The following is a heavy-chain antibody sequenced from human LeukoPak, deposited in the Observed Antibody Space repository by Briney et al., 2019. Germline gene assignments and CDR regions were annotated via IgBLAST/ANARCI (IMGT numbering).Heavy chain of an antibody. J-gene: IGHJ6*02. CDR1: GFTFSDHY. D-gene: IGHD3-22*01. Sequence: GGSLRLSCAASGFTFSDHYMDWVRQAPGKGLEWVGRTRNKANSYTTEYAASAKGRFTISRDDSKNSLYLQMNSLKTEDTAVYYCASTTGYYYDSSGYYQYCYYGMDVWGQGTTVTVSS. CDR2: TRNKANSYTT. V-gene: IGHV3-72*01. CDR3: ASTTGYYYDSSGYYQYCYYGMDV.